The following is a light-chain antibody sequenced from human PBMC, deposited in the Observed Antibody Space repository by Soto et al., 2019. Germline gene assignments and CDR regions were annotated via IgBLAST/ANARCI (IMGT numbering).Light chain of an antibody. V-gene: IGLV2-8*01. J-gene: IGLJ1*01. CDR2: EVS. CDR3: SSYSGTNYHYV. CDR1: SSDVGGYNY. Sequence: QSVLTQPPSASGSFGQSVTISCTGTSSDVGGYNYVSWYQQHPGKAPKLMIYEVSERPSGVPDRFSGSKSGNTASLTVSGLQADDEAHYYCSSYSGTNYHYVFGTGTKLTVL.